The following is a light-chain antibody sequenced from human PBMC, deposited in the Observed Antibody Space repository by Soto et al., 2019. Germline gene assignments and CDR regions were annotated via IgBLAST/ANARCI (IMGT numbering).Light chain of an antibody. J-gene: IGKJ5*01. Sequence: EIVLTQSPATLSLSPGERATLSCRASQSVSSYLAWYQQKPGQAPRLLIYDASNRATGIPARLSGSGSGTDFTLTIRSLEPEDFAVYYCQQRSNWPITFGQGTRLEIK. CDR3: QQRSNWPIT. V-gene: IGKV3-11*01. CDR2: DAS. CDR1: QSVSSY.